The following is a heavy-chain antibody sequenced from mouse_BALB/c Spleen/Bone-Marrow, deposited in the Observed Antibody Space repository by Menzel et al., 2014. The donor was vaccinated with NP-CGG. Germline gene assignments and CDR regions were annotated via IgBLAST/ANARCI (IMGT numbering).Heavy chain of an antibody. CDR1: GFTFSSYG. J-gene: IGHJ3*01. V-gene: IGHV5-9-2*01. D-gene: IGHD2-4*01. CDR3: ARLYYDYDGGAY. CDR2: ISGGGSYT. Sequence: EVKVVESGGGLVKPGGSLKLSCAASGFTFSSYGMSWDRQTPEKRLEWVATISGGGSYTYYPDSVKGRFTISRNNAKNNLYLQMSSLRSEDTALYYCARLYYDYDGGAYWGQGTLVTVSA.